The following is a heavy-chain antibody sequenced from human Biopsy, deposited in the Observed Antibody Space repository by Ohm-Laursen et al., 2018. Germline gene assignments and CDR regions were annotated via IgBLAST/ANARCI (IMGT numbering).Heavy chain of an antibody. D-gene: IGHD3/OR15-3a*01. Sequence: TLSLTWRVSGASVKTSGYFWAWIRQRPGEGLEWIGYISYNERTHYNPSLTSRLAISFDTSNNRISLQLRSVSVADTAVYYCVREPRTGTAEAWYFDLWGRGSPVTVPS. CDR1: GASVKTSGYF. V-gene: IGHV4-31*02. CDR3: VREPRTGTAEAWYFDL. J-gene: IGHJ2*01. CDR2: ISYNERT.